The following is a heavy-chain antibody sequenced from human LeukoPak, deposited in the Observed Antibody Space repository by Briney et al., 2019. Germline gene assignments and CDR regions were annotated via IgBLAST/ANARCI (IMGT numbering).Heavy chain of an antibody. D-gene: IGHD2-2*01. V-gene: IGHV4-39*01. Sequence: IPSETLSLTCTVSGGSISSSSYYWGWIRQPPGKWLEWIGSIYYSGSTYYNPSLKSRVTISVDTSKNQFSLKLSSVTAADTAVYYCARRTDCSSTSCYLGYFDYWGQGTLVTVSS. CDR3: ARRTDCSSTSCYLGYFDY. J-gene: IGHJ4*02. CDR1: GGSISSSSYY. CDR2: IYYSGST.